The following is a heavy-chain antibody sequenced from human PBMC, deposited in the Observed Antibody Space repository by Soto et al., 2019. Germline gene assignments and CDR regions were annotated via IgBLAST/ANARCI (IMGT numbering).Heavy chain of an antibody. CDR1: GFTFSSYG. CDR2: IWYDGSNK. J-gene: IGHJ6*02. Sequence: GGSLRLSCAASGFTFSSYGMHWVRQAPGKGLEWVAVIWYDGSNKYYADSVKGRFTISRDNSKNTLYLQMNSLRAEDTAVYYCARDSANYYDSSGYYYYGMDVWGQGTTVTVSS. CDR3: ARDSANYYDSSGYYYYGMDV. V-gene: IGHV3-33*01. D-gene: IGHD3-22*01.